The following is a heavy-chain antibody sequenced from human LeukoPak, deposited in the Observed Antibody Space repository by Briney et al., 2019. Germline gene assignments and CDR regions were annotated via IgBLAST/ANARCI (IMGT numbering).Heavy chain of an antibody. CDR1: GFTFSTSA. Sequence: SVKVSCKASGFTFSTSAVQWVRQARGQRLEWMGWIVVGSRNTNYAQKFQERVTISRDLSTSTAYMELSSLRSEDTAVYYCARGWLAETTVVTPYNYWGQGTLVTVSS. D-gene: IGHD4-23*01. J-gene: IGHJ4*02. V-gene: IGHV1-58*01. CDR2: IVVGSRNT. CDR3: ARGWLAETTVVTPYNY.